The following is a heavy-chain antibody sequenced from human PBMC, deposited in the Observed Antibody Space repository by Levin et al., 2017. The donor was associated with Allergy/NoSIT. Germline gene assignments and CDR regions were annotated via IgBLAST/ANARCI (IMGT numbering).Heavy chain of an antibody. V-gene: IGHV3-23*01. Sequence: SGGSLRLSCSVSGFTISEYAMAWVRQAPGQGLEWVSVITGGGFNTYYGDSVKGRFTVSRDDSKDTLYLDLNRLRAEDTAVYYCAKKQGGTSGFSFDVWGQGTTVTVSS. CDR1: GFTISEYA. CDR3: AKKQGGTSGFSFDV. D-gene: IGHD1-1*01. CDR2: ITGGGFNT. J-gene: IGHJ3*01.